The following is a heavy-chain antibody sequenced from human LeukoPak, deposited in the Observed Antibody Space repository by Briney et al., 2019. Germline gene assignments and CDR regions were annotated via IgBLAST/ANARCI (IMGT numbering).Heavy chain of an antibody. D-gene: IGHD3-10*01. CDR3: AREMEGDYGSGTFFDL. CDR1: EFVFSDYY. CDR2: ISDSGSTI. Sequence: GGSLRLSFAASEFVFSDYYMSWIRRAPGEGLEWVSYISDSGSTIYYSDSVKGRFTISRDNVKNSLYLQMNGLRAEDTAVYYCAREMEGDYGSGTFFDLWGQGNMVTVSS. V-gene: IGHV3-11*01. J-gene: IGHJ4*02.